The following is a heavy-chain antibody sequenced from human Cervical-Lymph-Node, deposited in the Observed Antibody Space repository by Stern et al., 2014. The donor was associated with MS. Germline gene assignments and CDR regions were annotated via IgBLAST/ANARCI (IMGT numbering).Heavy chain of an antibody. D-gene: IGHD2-2*01. CDR3: ARGGGLCSSTSCYDS. V-gene: IGHV4-30-4*01. CDR2: IHYSGNP. J-gene: IGHJ4*02. Sequence: VQLVESGPGLVKPSQTLSLTCTVSGGSISSGDYFWSWIRQPPGKGLEWIGDIHYSGNPFYNPSLKSRLTISVATSKNQFSLKLSSVTAADTAVYYCARGGGLCSSTSCYDSWGQGTLVTVSS. CDR1: GGSISSGDYF.